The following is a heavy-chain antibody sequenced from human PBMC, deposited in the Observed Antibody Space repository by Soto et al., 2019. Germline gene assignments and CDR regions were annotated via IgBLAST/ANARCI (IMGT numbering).Heavy chain of an antibody. CDR1: GYTFTGYY. J-gene: IGHJ4*02. CDR3: AALGYCSSTSCDYVHN. Sequence: GASVEVSCKASGYTFTGYYMHWVRRAPGQGLEWMGWIDPNSGGTNYAQKFQGRVTMTRDTSISTAYMELSRLRSDDTAVYYCAALGYCSSTSCDYVHNWGQGTLVTVSS. V-gene: IGHV1-2*02. CDR2: IDPNSGGT. D-gene: IGHD2-2*01.